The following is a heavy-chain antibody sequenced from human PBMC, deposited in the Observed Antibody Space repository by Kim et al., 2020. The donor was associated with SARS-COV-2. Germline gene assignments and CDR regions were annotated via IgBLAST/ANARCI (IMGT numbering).Heavy chain of an antibody. Sequence: YPAPVQGRVSTSRNNSKNTLYLQMNSLRAEDTALYFCAKDPSGGAYFDYWGQGTLVTVSS. J-gene: IGHJ4*02. V-gene: IGHV3-23*01. CDR3: AKDPSGGAYFDY. D-gene: IGHD2-8*02.